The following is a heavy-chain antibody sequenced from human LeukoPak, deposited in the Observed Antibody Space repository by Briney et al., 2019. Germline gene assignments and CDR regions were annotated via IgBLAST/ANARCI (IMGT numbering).Heavy chain of an antibody. D-gene: IGHD3-16*01. Sequence: QAGWALRLSCAASGFTLISYAMSWVRQAPGKGLEGVSAISGSGFSTYYADSMKGRLTTSRDNPKNTLYLQMNTLGDEATAVYYCAKAGLMMADYWGQGTLVTVSS. CDR2: ISGSGFST. V-gene: IGHV3-23*01. J-gene: IGHJ4*02. CDR1: GFTLISYA. CDR3: AKAGLMMADY.